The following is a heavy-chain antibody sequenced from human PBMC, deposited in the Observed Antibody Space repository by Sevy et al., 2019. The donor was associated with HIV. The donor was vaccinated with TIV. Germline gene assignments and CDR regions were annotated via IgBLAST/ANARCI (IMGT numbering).Heavy chain of an antibody. D-gene: IGHD3-3*01. J-gene: IGHJ5*02. CDR2: IVVGSGST. V-gene: IGHV1-58*01. CDR3: AATTDTIFGVVLMNNWFDP. Sequence: ASVKVSCKASAFTFSTSAVQWVRQSRGQRLEWIGLIVVGSGSTNYAQKFQGRVTFTRDMSTNTAYMEMSSLRSDDTAVYYCAATTDTIFGVVLMNNWFDPWGQGTLVTVSS. CDR1: AFTFSTSA.